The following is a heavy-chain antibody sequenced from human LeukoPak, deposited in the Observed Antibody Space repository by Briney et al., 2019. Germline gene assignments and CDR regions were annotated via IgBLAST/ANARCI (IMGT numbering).Heavy chain of an antibody. CDR2: FDLEDGET. V-gene: IGHV1-24*01. CDR3: ATSLVLTFGGVIVYPNYFDY. D-gene: IGHD3-16*02. Sequence: ASVKVSCKVSGYTLTELSMHWVRQAPGKGLEWMGGFDLEDGETIYAQKFQGRVTMTEDTSTDTAYMELSSLRSEDTAVYYCATSLVLTFGGVIVYPNYFDYWGQGTLVTVSS. CDR1: GYTLTELS. J-gene: IGHJ4*02.